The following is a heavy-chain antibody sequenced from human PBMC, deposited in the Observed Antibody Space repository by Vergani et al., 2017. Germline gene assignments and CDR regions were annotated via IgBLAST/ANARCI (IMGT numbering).Heavy chain of an antibody. V-gene: IGHV3-48*04. D-gene: IGHD2-15*01. Sequence: VQLVQSGAEVKKPGSSVKVSCKASGGTFSSYSMNWVRQAPGKGLEWVSYISSSSSTIYYADSVKGRFTISRDNAKNSLYLQMNSLRAEDTAVYYCARDRCSGGSCYFGGVDYWGQGTLVTVSS. CDR1: GGTFSSYS. CDR2: ISSSSSTI. J-gene: IGHJ4*02. CDR3: ARDRCSGGSCYFGGVDY.